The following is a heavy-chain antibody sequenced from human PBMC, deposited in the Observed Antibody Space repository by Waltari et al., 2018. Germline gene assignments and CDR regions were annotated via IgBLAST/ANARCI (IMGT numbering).Heavy chain of an antibody. CDR3: AKPFYNWDDPLHS. V-gene: IGHV3-23*01. CDR2: ISVIDAT. J-gene: IGHJ1*01. D-gene: IGHD1-20*01. Sequence: EVQLLESGGGLVQPGGSLRLSCQASGFTSVTLAINWVRQAPGKGLEWVSSISVIDATYYADSVKGRFTISRDYSDNTVYLQMDSLRADDTAVYFCAKPFYNWDDPLHSWGQGTPVTVSS. CDR1: GFTSVTLA.